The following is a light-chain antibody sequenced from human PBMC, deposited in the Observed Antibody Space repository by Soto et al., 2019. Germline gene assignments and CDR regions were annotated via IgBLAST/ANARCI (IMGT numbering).Light chain of an antibody. V-gene: IGKV3-20*01. J-gene: IGKJ2*01. Sequence: EIVLTQSPGPLSLSPGNSAALSCRASQSVTGDKVAWYQQRPGQAPRLLIYGRSTRDTDIPARVRGSGSGTDYTLTINRLETEDFALDYCQQYCNSPFTCGQGTKL. CDR3: QQYCNSPFT. CDR2: GRS. CDR1: QSVTGDK.